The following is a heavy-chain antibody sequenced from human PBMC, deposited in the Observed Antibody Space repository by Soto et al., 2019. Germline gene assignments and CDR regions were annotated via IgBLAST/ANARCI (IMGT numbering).Heavy chain of an antibody. V-gene: IGHV4-59*01. CDR1: GGSISSYY. D-gene: IGHD3-3*01. CDR2: IYYSGST. J-gene: IGHJ6*03. CDR3: ARGGHDFWSGYYLNFVYYYYMDV. Sequence: SETLSLTCTVSGGSISSYYWSWIRQPPGKGLEWIGYIYYSGSTNYNPSLKSRVTISVDTSKNQFSLKLSSVTAADTAVYYCARGGHDFWSGYYLNFVYYYYMDVWGKGTTVTVSS.